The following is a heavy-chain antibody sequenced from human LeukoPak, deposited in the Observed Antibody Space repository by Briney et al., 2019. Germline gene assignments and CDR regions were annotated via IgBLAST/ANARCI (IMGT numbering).Heavy chain of an antibody. D-gene: IGHD3-16*01. CDR1: GSGFTFGNFA. V-gene: IGHV3-23*01. Sequence: PGGSLRLFCEASGSGFTFGNFALSWVRQAPGKWLEWVVGISGSGYYTYCADSVKGRFTISRDSSKDTLYIQMNSLRAEDTAVYYCAKDGSWGDYYFYFYMDVWGTGTTVTVSS. CDR3: AKDGSWGDYYFYFYMDV. CDR2: ISGSGYYT. J-gene: IGHJ6*03.